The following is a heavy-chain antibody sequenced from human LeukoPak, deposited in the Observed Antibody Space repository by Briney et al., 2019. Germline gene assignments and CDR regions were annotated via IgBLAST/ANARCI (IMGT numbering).Heavy chain of an antibody. V-gene: IGHV1-2*02. CDR2: IDPKTGNQ. CDR3: ARGGFHHGFDF. CDR1: GYSFRDYW. D-gene: IGHD2-8*01. J-gene: IGHJ4*02. Sequence: ASVTVSCKSSGYSFRDYWMHWVRQAPGQGLEWMGWIDPKTGNQNYAQKFQGRVTMTSDTSITTFYMELSRLTSDDTAVYYCARGGFHHGFDFWGQGTVVTVSS.